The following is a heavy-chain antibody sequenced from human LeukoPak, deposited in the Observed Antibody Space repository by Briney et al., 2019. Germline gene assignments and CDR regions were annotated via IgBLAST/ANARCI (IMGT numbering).Heavy chain of an antibody. Sequence: GGSLRLSCAASGFTFSSYSMNWVRQAPGKGLEWVSSISSSSSYIYYADSVKGRFTISRDNAKNSLYLQMNSLSAEDTAVYYCASAVYYGSGSRDYWGQGTLVTVSS. CDR1: GFTFSSYS. CDR2: ISSSSSYI. D-gene: IGHD3-10*01. CDR3: ASAVYYGSGSRDY. V-gene: IGHV3-21*01. J-gene: IGHJ4*02.